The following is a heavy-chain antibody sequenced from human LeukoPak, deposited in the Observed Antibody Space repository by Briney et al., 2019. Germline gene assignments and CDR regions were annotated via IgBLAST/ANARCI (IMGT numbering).Heavy chain of an antibody. Sequence: PSETLSLTCAAYGLSFSGYYLSWIRQPPGKGLEWIGAIKHSASTNYNPALKSRVIISVDTSKNKLSLKLSSVTAADTAVYYCATSRYYYGSGSYYGYWGQGTLVTVYS. CDR3: ATSRYYYGSGSYYGY. V-gene: IGHV4-34*01. CDR1: GLSFSGYY. CDR2: IKHSAST. J-gene: IGHJ4*02. D-gene: IGHD3-10*01.